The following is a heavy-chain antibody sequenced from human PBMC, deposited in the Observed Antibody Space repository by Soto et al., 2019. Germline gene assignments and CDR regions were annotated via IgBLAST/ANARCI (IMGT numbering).Heavy chain of an antibody. CDR1: GGSFSGYY. Sequence: QVQLQQWGAGLLKPSETLSLTCAVYGGSFSGYYWSWIRQPPGKGLEWIGEINHSGSTNYNPSLKSRVTISVDTSKNQFSLKLSSVTAADTAVYYCARAQAGPLGDRNYYYYYMDVWGKGTTVTVSS. CDR3: ARAQAGPLGDRNYYYYYMDV. V-gene: IGHV4-34*01. J-gene: IGHJ6*03. CDR2: INHSGST. D-gene: IGHD4-17*01.